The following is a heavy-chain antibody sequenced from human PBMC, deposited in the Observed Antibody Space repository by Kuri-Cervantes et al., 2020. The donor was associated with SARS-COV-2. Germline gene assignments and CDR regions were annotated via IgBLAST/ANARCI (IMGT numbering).Heavy chain of an antibody. CDR1: GFTVSSYA. J-gene: IGHJ3*02. D-gene: IGHD2-21*01. CDR3: ARGSIVVVIANLDI. CDR2: ISSNGGST. Sequence: GESLKISCAASGFTVSSYAMHWVRQAPGKGLEYVSAISSNGGSTYYANSVKGRFTISRDNSKNTLYLQMGSLRAEDMAVYYCARGSIVVVIANLDIWGQGTMVPSPQ. V-gene: IGHV3-64*01.